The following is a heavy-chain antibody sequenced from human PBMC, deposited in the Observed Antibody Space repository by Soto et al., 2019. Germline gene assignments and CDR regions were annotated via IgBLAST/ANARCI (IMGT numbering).Heavy chain of an antibody. D-gene: IGHD4-4*01. J-gene: IGHJ4*02. CDR3: ARVRYSDNWHGLIDF. Sequence: SETLSLTCTVSGGSISSGAFSWSWFRQPPGRGLEWIGYIYHSGSTYYIPSLRSRVAISMDRAKNQFSLHLSSVTAEDTAVYFRARVRYSDNWHGLIDFWGLGTLVTVSS. CDR2: IYHSGST. CDR1: GGSISSGAFS. V-gene: IGHV4-30-2*01.